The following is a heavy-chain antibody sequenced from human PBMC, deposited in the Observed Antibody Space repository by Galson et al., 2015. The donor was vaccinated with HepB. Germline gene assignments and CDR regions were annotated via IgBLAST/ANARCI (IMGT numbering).Heavy chain of an antibody. CDR1: GYTFTSYY. J-gene: IGHJ5*02. Sequence: SVKVSCKASGYTFTSYYMHWVRQAPGQGLEWMGIINPNAGSTSYAQKFQGRVTMTRDTSTSTAYMELSSLRSEDTAVYYCARDARGYSRYNWFDPWGQGTLVTVSS. V-gene: IGHV1-46*01. CDR3: ARDARGYSRYNWFDP. D-gene: IGHD2-21*01. CDR2: INPNAGST.